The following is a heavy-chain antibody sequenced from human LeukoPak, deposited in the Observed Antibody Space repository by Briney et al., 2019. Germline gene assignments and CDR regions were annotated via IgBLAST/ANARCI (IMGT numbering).Heavy chain of an antibody. CDR3: ARARDIVVVPAAMGDAFDI. CDR1: GGSISSSAYY. Sequence: SETLSLTCVVSGGSISSSAYYWSWIRQPPGKGLEWIGEINHSGSTNYNPSLKSRVTISVDTSKNQFSLKLSSVTAADTAVYYCARARDIVVVPAAMGDAFDIWGQGTMVTVSS. J-gene: IGHJ3*02. V-gene: IGHV4-34*01. D-gene: IGHD2-2*01. CDR2: INHSGST.